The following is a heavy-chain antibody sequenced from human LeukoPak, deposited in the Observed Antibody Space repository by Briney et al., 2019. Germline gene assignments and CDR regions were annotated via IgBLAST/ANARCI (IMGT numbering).Heavy chain of an antibody. J-gene: IGHJ5*02. CDR2: ISAYNGNT. CDR1: GYTFTTYG. Sequence: ASVKVSCKAYGYTFTTYGISWVRQAPGQGHEWMGWISAYNGNTNYAQKLQGRGTMTTDTSTSTAFMELRSLRSDDTAVYYCARQQGLQNLNFDHWGQGTLVTVSS. V-gene: IGHV1-18*01. D-gene: IGHD4-11*01. CDR3: ARQQGLQNLNFDH.